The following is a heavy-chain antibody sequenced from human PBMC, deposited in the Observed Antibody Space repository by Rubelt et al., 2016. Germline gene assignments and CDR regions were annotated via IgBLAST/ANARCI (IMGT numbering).Heavy chain of an antibody. CDR3: ARGRGWLQLDFDY. Sequence: QLQLQESGPGLVKPSETLSLTCTVSGGSISSSSYYWGWIRQPPGKGLEWIGEINHSGSTNYNPSLKSRVTISVDTSKNQFSLKLSSVTAADTAVYYCARGRGWLQLDFDYWGQGTLVTVSS. J-gene: IGHJ4*02. D-gene: IGHD5-24*01. CDR1: GGSISSSSYY. CDR2: INHSGST. V-gene: IGHV4-39*07.